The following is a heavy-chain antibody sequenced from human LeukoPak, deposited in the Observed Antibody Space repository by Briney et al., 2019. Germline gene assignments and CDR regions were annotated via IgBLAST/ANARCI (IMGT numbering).Heavy chain of an antibody. CDR2: VYHSGTT. CDR3: VRDEAEFGNRQWYFDL. D-gene: IGHD2/OR15-2a*01. CDR1: GYSINDGYY. V-gene: IGHV4-38-2*02. J-gene: IGHJ2*01. Sequence: SETLSLTCAVSGYSINDGYYWGWIRQPPGKGLEWIGSVYHSGTTYYNPSPQSRVGISADMSRNQFSLRLNSMTAADTAVYYCVRDEAEFGNRQWYFDLWGRGTLVIVSS.